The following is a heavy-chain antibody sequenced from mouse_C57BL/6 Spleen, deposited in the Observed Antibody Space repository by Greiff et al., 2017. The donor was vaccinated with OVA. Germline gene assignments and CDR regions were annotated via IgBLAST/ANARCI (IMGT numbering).Heavy chain of an antibody. J-gene: IGHJ2*01. CDR1: GYTFTSYW. CDR3: ARSNSDGWDY. D-gene: IGHD1-1*01. CDR2: IDPSDSYT. V-gene: IGHV1-69*01. Sequence: QVQLQQPGAELVMPGASVKLSCKASGYTFTSYWMHWVKQRPGQGLEWIGEIDPSDSYTNYNQKFKGKSTLTVDKSSSTAYMQLSSLTSEDSAVYYCARSNSDGWDYWGQGTTLTVSS.